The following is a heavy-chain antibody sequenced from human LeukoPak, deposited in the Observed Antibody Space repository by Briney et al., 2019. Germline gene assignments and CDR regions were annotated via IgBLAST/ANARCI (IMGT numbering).Heavy chain of an antibody. Sequence: GGSLRLSCAASGFXFSSYWMSWVRQAPGKGLEWVANIKQDGSEKYYVDSVKGRFTISRDNAKNSLYLQMNSLKASDTAMYYCARDGGDGYEYVHWGQGTLVTVSS. D-gene: IGHD5-24*01. CDR1: GFXFSSYW. J-gene: IGHJ4*02. CDR2: IKQDGSEK. V-gene: IGHV3-7*04. CDR3: ARDGGDGYEYVH.